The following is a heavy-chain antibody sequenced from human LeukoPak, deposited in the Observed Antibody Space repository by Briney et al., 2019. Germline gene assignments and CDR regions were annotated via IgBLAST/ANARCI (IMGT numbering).Heavy chain of an antibody. CDR2: ISNSGAST. CDR3: ARDLAYGYEEFDY. CDR1: GFRFSDYF. Sequence: GGSLRLSCAGSGFRFSDYFMSWVRQAPGKGLEWVSYISNSGASTTYGDSVRGRFTASRDNTMNSLHLQMNSLRVEDTAVYYCARDLAYGYEEFDYWGQGTLVTVSS. J-gene: IGHJ4*02. D-gene: IGHD5-18*01. V-gene: IGHV3-11*01.